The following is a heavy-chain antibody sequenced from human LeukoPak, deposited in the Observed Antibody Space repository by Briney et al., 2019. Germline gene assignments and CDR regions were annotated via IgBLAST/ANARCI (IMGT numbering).Heavy chain of an antibody. CDR1: GFTFSSYG. Sequence: GGSLRLSCAASGFTFSSYGMHWVRQAPGKGLEWVAHMKEDGTEEYYVDSVKGRFTIFRDDAKSSLFLQMNSLTAEDTALYYCVRGGWELDYWGQGTLVTVSS. CDR2: MKEDGTEE. CDR3: VRGGWELDY. V-gene: IGHV3-7*01. D-gene: IGHD1-26*01. J-gene: IGHJ4*02.